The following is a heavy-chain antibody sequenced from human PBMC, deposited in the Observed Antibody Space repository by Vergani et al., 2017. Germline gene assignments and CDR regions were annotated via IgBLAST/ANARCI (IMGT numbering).Heavy chain of an antibody. D-gene: IGHD6-13*01. CDR2: IWYDGSNK. J-gene: IGHJ4*02. CDR1: GFTFSSYG. V-gene: IGHV3-33*01. CDR3: AGSSSSWYRY. Sequence: QVQLVESGGGVVQPGRSLRLSCAASGFTFSSYGMHWVRQAPGKGLEWVAVIWYDGSNKYYADSVKGRFTISRDNSKNTLYLQMNSLGAEDTAVYYCAGSSSSWYRYWGQGTLVTVSS.